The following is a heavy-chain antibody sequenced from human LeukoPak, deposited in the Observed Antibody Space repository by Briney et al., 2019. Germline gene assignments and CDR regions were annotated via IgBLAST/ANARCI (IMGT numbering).Heavy chain of an antibody. CDR3: ARDSSAERGQQLAN. J-gene: IGHJ4*02. CDR2: IKEDGSEK. Sequence: SGRSLRLSCAASRVSFSRYWMSWVRQAPGKGLEYIANIKEDGSEKYYVDSVKGRFIISRDNARNSLFLQMNSLRVEDTAVYYCARDSSAERGQQLANWGQGTLVIVSS. CDR1: RVSFSRYW. D-gene: IGHD6-13*01. V-gene: IGHV3-7*01.